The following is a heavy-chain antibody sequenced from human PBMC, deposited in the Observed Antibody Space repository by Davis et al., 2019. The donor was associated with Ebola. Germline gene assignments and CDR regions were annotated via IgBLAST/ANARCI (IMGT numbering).Heavy chain of an antibody. CDR3: VRDSSPSVY. J-gene: IGHJ4*02. Sequence: GESLKISCAASGFTFSNYKMNWVRQAPGKGLEWVASISSGSSYIYYGDSVKGRFTISRDDAKNSVYLQMSSLGAEDTAVYYCVRDSSPSVYWGQGTLVTVSS. D-gene: IGHD2-2*01. CDR1: GFTFSNYK. CDR2: ISSGSSYI. V-gene: IGHV3-21*01.